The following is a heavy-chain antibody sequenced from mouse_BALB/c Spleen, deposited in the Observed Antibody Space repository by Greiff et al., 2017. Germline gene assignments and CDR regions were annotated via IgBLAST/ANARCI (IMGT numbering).Heavy chain of an antibody. CDR2: ISSGSSTI. CDR1: GFTFSSFG. J-gene: IGHJ4*01. V-gene: IGHV5-17*02. Sequence: EVKLVESGGGLVKPGGSLKLSCAASGFTFSSFGMHWVRQAPEKGLEWVAYISSGSSTIYYADTVKGRFTISRDNPKNTLFLQMTSLRSEDTAMYYCARPYYGNYYAMDYWGQGTSVTVSS. CDR3: ARPYYGNYYAMDY. D-gene: IGHD2-10*01.